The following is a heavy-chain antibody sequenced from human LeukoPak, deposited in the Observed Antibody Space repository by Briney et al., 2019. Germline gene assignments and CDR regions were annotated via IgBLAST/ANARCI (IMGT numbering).Heavy chain of an antibody. CDR3: ARECDFWSGYGYYGMDV. CDR1: GFTFSSYS. V-gene: IGHV3-21*01. D-gene: IGHD3-3*01. CDR2: ISSSSSYI. J-gene: IGHJ6*02. Sequence: GGSLRLSCAASGFTFSSYSMNWVRQAPGKGLEWVSSISSSSSYIYYADSVKGRFTISRDNAKNSLYLQMNSLRAEDTAVYYCARECDFWSGYGYYGMDVWGQGTTVTVSS.